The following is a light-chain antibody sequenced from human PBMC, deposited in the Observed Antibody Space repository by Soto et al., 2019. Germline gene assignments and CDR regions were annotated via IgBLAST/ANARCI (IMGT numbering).Light chain of an antibody. V-gene: IGLV8-61*01. CDR2: NTK. CDR1: SGSVSTSHY. J-gene: IGLJ2*01. CDR3: VLCMGSGISV. Sequence: QTVVTQEPSFSVSPGGTVTLTCGLSSGSVSTSHYASWYQQTPGQAPRTLIYNTKSRSSGVPDRFSGSILGNKAALTVTGAQADDESDYYCVLCMGSGISVFGGGTKLTVL.